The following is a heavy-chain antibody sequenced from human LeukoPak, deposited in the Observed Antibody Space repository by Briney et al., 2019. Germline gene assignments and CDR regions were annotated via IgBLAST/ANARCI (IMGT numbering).Heavy chain of an antibody. CDR2: ISAYNGDT. CDR1: GYTFTHYG. D-gene: IGHD2-2*01. J-gene: IGHJ4*02. CDR3: ARAVCSSTSCYAALDY. Sequence: ASVKVSCKTSGYTFTHYGISWVRQAPGQGLEWVGWISAYNGDTKYAQSFQDKVTMTTDTSTSTAYMELSSLRSEDTAVYYCARAVCSSTSCYAALDYWGQGTLVTVSS. V-gene: IGHV1-18*01.